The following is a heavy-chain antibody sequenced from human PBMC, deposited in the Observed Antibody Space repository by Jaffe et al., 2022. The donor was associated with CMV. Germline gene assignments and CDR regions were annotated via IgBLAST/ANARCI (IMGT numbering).Heavy chain of an antibody. J-gene: IGHJ4*02. D-gene: IGHD3-3*01. CDR3: AREDMYYDFWSGESTQGIVDY. Sequence: QLQLQESGPGLVKPSETLSLTCTVSGGSISSSSYYWGWIRQPPGKGLEWIGNIYYSGSTYYNPSLKSRVTISVDTSKNQFSLKLSSVTAADTAVYYCAREDMYYDFWSGESTQGIVDYWGQGTLVTVSS. CDR1: GGSISSSSYY. V-gene: IGHV4-39*02. CDR2: IYYSGST.